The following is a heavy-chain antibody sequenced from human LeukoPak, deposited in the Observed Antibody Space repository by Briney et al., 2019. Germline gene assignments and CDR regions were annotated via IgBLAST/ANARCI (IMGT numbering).Heavy chain of an antibody. V-gene: IGHV1-18*01. CDR2: ISAYNGNT. CDR3: AREEGAPIAAANV. CDR1: GYTFTTYG. Sequence: ASVKVSCKASGYTFTTYGISWVRQAPGQGLEWMGWISAYNGNTNYAQKFQGRVTMTTDTSTSTAYVELRSLRSDDTAVYYCAREEGAPIAAANVWGLGTVVTVSS. J-gene: IGHJ3*01. D-gene: IGHD6-13*01.